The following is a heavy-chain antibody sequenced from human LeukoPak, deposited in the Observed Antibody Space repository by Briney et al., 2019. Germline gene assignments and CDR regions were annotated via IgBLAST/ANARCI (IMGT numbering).Heavy chain of an antibody. CDR1: GFTFSNYW. D-gene: IGHD1-26*01. J-gene: IGHJ4*02. CDR3: ARAFESVGASIRKFDY. Sequence: AGGSLRLSCAASGFTFSNYWMTWVRQAPGKGLEWVANIKEDGSEKYYLDSVKGRFTISRDNAKNLLYLQMNSLRAEDTAVYYCARAFESVGASIRKFDYWGQGTLVTVSS. V-gene: IGHV3-7*03. CDR2: IKEDGSEK.